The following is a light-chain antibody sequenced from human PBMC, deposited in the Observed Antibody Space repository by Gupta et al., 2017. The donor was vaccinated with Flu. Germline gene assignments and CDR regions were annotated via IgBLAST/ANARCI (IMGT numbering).Light chain of an antibody. CDR2: GAT. V-gene: IGKV3-20*01. CDR3: QQYGSSRYT. CDR1: QSVSSSY. Sequence: EIVLTQSPGTLSLAPGERATLSCRASQSVSSSYLAWYQQKPGQAPRLLVSGATSRATGIPDRFSGSGSGTDFALTISRLEPEDFAVYYCQQYGSSRYTFGQGTRLGI. J-gene: IGKJ2*01.